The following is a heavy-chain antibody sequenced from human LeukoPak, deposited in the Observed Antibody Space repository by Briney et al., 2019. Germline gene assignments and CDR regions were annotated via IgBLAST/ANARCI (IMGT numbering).Heavy chain of an antibody. CDR1: GFTFSSYA. CDR3: AKVLWTTVVTQEGDDAFDI. J-gene: IGHJ3*02. CDR2: ISGSGGST. D-gene: IGHD4-23*01. Sequence: QAGGSLRLSCAASGFTFSSYAMSWVRQAPGKGLEWVSAISGSGGSTFYADSVKGRFTISRDNSKNTLYLQMNSLRAEDTAVYYCAKVLWTTVVTQEGDDAFDIWGQGTMVTVSS. V-gene: IGHV3-23*01.